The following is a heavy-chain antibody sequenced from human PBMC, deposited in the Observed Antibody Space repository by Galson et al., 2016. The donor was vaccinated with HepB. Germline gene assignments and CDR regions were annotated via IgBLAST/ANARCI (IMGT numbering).Heavy chain of an antibody. CDR1: GGSIRSRDYY. Sequence: ETLSLTCSVSGGSIRSRDYYWGWIRQSSGKGLDWLGSIFYSGTTYYNPSLRSRVTISVDTSNNHFSLTLNSATAADTSVYFCARQRCFCSSSGCPARLDGISWYHFDSWGQGTLVTVSS. V-gene: IGHV4-39*01. D-gene: IGHD6-13*01. J-gene: IGHJ4*02. CDR3: ARQRCFCSSSGCPARLDGISWYHFDS. CDR2: IFYSGTT.